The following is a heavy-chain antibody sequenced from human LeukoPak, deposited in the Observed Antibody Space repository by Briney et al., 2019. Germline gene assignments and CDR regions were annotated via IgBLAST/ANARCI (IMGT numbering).Heavy chain of an antibody. CDR1: GFTFSSYA. D-gene: IGHD2-21*02. CDR3: ARDGRGYCGGDCFLSWFDP. Sequence: GGSLRLSCAASGFTFSSYAMSWVRQAPGKGLEWVANIKQDGSEKYYVDSVKGRFTISRDNAKNSLYLQMSSLRAEDTAVYYCARDGRGYCGGDCFLSWFDPWGQGTLVTVSS. CDR2: IKQDGSEK. J-gene: IGHJ5*02. V-gene: IGHV3-7*01.